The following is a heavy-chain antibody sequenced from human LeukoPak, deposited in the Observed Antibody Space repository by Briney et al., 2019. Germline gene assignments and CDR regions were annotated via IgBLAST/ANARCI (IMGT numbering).Heavy chain of an antibody. CDR1: GFSFSNSY. CDR2: ISGSGSDI. D-gene: IGHD2-15*01. J-gene: IGHJ4*02. Sequence: PGESLRLSCVVSGFSFSNSYMTWIRQTPGKGLESLAYISGSGSDIYYADSVKGRFTISRDNAKNSLYLQMNSLRAEDTAVYYCARRYCSGGSCYPDYWGQGTLVTVSS. CDR3: ARRYCSGGSCYPDY. V-gene: IGHV3-11*04.